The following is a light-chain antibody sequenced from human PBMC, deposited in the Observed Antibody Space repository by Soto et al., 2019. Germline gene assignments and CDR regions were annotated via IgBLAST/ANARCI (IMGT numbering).Light chain of an antibody. Sequence: EIVLTQSPATLSLSPGERATLSCRASQSVSSYLAWYQQKPGQAPTLLIYDASNRATGIPARFSGSESGTDFTLTISSLEPEDFAVYYCQQRSNWLWTFGQGTKVEIK. J-gene: IGKJ1*01. CDR3: QQRSNWLWT. CDR1: QSVSSY. V-gene: IGKV3-11*01. CDR2: DAS.